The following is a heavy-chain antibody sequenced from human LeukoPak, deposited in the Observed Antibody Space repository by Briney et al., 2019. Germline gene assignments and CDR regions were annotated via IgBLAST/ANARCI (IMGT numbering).Heavy chain of an antibody. CDR3: ARLNTVTTSYNLDY. D-gene: IGHD4-17*01. J-gene: IGHJ4*02. CDR1: GYTFTGYY. V-gene: IGHV1-2*02. Sequence: ASVKVSCKASGYTFTGYYMHWVRQAPGQGLEWMGWINPNSGGTNYAQKFQGRVTMTRDTSISTAYMELSRLRSDDTAVYYCARLNTVTTSYNLDYWGQGTLVTVSS. CDR2: INPNSGGT.